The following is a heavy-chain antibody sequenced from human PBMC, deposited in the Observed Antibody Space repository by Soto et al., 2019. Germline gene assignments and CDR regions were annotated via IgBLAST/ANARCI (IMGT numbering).Heavy chain of an antibody. D-gene: IGHD6-13*01. V-gene: IGHV3-23*01. J-gene: IGHJ4*02. Sequence: GGSLRLSCAASGFTFSSYAMSWVRQAPGKGQEWVSAISGSGGSTYYADSVKGRFTISRDNSKNTLYLQMNSLRAEDTAVYYCAKETGYSSSWEKIDYWGQGTLVTVSS. CDR3: AKETGYSSSWEKIDY. CDR1: GFTFSSYA. CDR2: ISGSGGST.